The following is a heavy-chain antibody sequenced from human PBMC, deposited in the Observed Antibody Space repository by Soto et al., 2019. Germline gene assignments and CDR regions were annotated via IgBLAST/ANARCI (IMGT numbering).Heavy chain of an antibody. CDR3: AKSATVPAAIAY. D-gene: IGHD2-2*02. Sequence: ASVKVSCKASGFTFTSYAMHLVRQAPGQRLEWMGWINAGNGNTKYSQKFQGRVTITRDTSASTAYMELSSLRSEDTAVYYCAKSATVPAAIAYWGQGTLVTVSS. CDR1: GFTFTSYA. CDR2: INAGNGNT. V-gene: IGHV1-3*01. J-gene: IGHJ4*02.